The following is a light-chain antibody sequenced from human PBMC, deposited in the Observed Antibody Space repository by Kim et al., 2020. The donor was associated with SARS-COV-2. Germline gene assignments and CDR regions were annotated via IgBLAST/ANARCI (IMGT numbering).Light chain of an antibody. J-gene: IGKJ5*01. CDR2: SDS. Sequence: ASVGDRVTITCPASQGIRNVLAWYQQKPGKPPTLLIYSDSSLQSGIPSRFSGSGSGTDFTLTISSLQPEDFATYYCQHFHSYPITFGQGTRLEIK. V-gene: IGKV1-13*02. CDR3: QHFHSYPIT. CDR1: QGIRNV.